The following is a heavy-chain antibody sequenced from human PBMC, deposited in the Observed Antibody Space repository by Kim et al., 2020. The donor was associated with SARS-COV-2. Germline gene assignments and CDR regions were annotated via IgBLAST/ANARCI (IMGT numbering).Heavy chain of an antibody. Sequence: YCADFGKGRFTISRDNSENTLYLQMTSLRAEDTAVYYCAKDGPTGASSDYWGQGTLVTVSS. J-gene: IGHJ4*02. CDR3: AKDGPTGASSDY. D-gene: IGHD1-26*01. V-gene: IGHV3-23*01.